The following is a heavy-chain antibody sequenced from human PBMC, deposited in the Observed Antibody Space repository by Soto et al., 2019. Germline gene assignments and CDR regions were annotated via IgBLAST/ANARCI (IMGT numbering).Heavy chain of an antibody. CDR2: ISSGGGST. D-gene: IGHD2-15*01. J-gene: IGHJ6*01. CDR3: AKYWQEVSGFGMDV. CDR1: GLTFSSYA. V-gene: IGHV3-23*01. Sequence: GGSLRLSCVASGLTFSSYAMSWVRQGPGKGLEWVSVISSGGGSTYYADSVKGRFTISRDNSKNTFYLRMNNLRADDTAVYFCAKYWQEVSGFGMDVWGQGTTVTVSS.